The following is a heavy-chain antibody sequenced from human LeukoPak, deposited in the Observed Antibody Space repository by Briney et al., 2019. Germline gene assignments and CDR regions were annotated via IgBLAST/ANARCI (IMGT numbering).Heavy chain of an antibody. CDR3: VCFGSSGS. CDR2: ISRDGSEI. J-gene: IGHJ4*02. V-gene: IGHV3-7*01. CDR1: GFTFSRYW. D-gene: IGHD6-19*01. Sequence: GGSLRLSCAASGFTFSRYWMNWVRQAPGKGLEWVAKISRDGSEIYYLDSVEGRFTISRDNAKNSMYLQMNSLRAEDTAVYYCVCFGSSGSWGQGTLVTVSS.